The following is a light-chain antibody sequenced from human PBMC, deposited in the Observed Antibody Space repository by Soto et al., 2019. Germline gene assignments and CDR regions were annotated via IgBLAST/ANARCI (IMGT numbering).Light chain of an antibody. CDR3: QQRSSWPLT. CDR1: KSVTTY. J-gene: IGKJ4*01. CDR2: DAS. Sequence: EIVLTQSPATLSLSPGERATLSCRASKSVTTYLAWYQQKPGQAPRLLIYDASNSATGIPARFSGSGSGTAFTLTISSLEPEDFALYYCQQRSSWPLTVGGGTKVEIK. V-gene: IGKV3-11*01.